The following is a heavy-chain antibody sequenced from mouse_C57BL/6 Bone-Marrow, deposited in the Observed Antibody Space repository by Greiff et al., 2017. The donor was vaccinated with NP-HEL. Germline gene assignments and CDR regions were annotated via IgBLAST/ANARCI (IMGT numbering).Heavy chain of an antibody. D-gene: IGHD4-1*01. Sequence: QVQLQQPGTELVKPGASVKLSCKASGYTFTSYWMHWVKQRPGQGLEWIGEIDPSDSYTNYNQKFKGKATLTVDTSSSTAYMQLSSLTSEDSAVYYCARNWDYWGQGTTLTVSS. CDR1: GYTFTSYW. J-gene: IGHJ2*01. V-gene: IGHV1-69*02. CDR3: ARNWDY. CDR2: IDPSDSYT.